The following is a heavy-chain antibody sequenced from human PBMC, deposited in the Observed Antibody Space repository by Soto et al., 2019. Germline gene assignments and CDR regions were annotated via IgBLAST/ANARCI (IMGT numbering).Heavy chain of an antibody. CDR3: AIASIAAAGTHPYYYYYYGMDV. D-gene: IGHD6-13*01. Sequence: VKVSCKASGYTFTGYYMHWVRQAPGQGLEWMGWINPNSGGTNYAQKFQGRVTMTRDTSISTAYMELSRLRSDDTAVYYCAIASIAAAGTHPYYYYYYGMDVWGQGTTVTVSS. V-gene: IGHV1-2*02. CDR2: INPNSGGT. J-gene: IGHJ6*02. CDR1: GYTFTGYY.